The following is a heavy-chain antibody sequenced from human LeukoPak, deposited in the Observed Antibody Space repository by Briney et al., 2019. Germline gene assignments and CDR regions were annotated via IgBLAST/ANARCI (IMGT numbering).Heavy chain of an antibody. CDR1: GGSISSGGYY. CDR2: IYHSGST. V-gene: IGHV4-30-2*01. Sequence: SETLSLTCTVSGGSISSGGYYWSWIRQPPGKGLEWIGYIYHSGSTYYNPSLKSRVTISVDRSKNQFSLKLSSVTAADTAVYYCARGRTAAAAPSWGQGTLVTVSS. D-gene: IGHD6-13*01. J-gene: IGHJ4*02. CDR3: ARGRTAAAAPS.